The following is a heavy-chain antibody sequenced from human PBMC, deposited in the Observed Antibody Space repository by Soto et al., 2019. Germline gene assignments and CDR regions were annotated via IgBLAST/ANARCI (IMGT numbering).Heavy chain of an antibody. V-gene: IGHV3-49*03. CDR1: GFTFGDYA. CDR3: TRLAVAGTWLPESEFDY. Sequence: GGSLRLSCTASGFTFGDYAMSWFRQAPGKGLEWVGFIRSKAYGGTTEYAASVKGRFTISRDDSKSIAYLQMNSLKTEDTAVYYCTRLAVAGTWLPESEFDYWGQGALVTVSS. D-gene: IGHD6-19*01. J-gene: IGHJ4*02. CDR2: IRSKAYGGTT.